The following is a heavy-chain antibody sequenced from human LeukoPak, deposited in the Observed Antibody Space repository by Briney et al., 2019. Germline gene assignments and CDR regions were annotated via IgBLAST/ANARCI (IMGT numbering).Heavy chain of an antibody. J-gene: IGHJ4*02. CDR1: GFTFSSYS. CDR3: AKDLGKLRYFDWSADY. D-gene: IGHD3-9*01. Sequence: PGGSLRLSCAASGFTFSSYSMNWVRQAPGKGLEWVSSISSSSSYIYYADSVKGRFTIPRDNAKNTLYLQMNSLRAEDTAVYYCAKDLGKLRYFDWSADYWGQGTLVTVSS. V-gene: IGHV3-21*04. CDR2: ISSSSSYI.